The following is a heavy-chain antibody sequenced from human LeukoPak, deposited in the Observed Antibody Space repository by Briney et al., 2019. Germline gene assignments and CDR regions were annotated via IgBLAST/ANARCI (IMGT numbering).Heavy chain of an antibody. D-gene: IGHD6-13*01. CDR3: ASSPAYSSSWYAIDN. Sequence: GGSLRLSCAAFGFTFSNYDMHWVRQAAGKGLEWVSAIGTAGDTYYPGSVKGRFPISRENAKNSLYLQMNSLSAGDTAVYYCASSPAYSSSWYAIDNWGQGTLVTVSS. V-gene: IGHV3-13*01. CDR2: IGTAGDT. J-gene: IGHJ4*02. CDR1: GFTFSNYD.